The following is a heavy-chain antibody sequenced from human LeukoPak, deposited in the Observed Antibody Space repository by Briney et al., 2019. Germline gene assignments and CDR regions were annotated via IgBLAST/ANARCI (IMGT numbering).Heavy chain of an antibody. CDR3: ARDGRFPPEVLPRYFDY. V-gene: IGHV4-39*07. J-gene: IGHJ4*02. Sequence: PSETLSLTCTVSGDSISSSSSYWGWIRQPPGKGLEWIGSIYYSGSTYYNTSLKSRVTISVDTSKNQFSLKLNSVTAADTAVYYCARDGRFPPEVLPRYFDYWGQGTLVTVSS. CDR1: GDSISSSSSY. D-gene: IGHD1-26*01. CDR2: IYYSGST.